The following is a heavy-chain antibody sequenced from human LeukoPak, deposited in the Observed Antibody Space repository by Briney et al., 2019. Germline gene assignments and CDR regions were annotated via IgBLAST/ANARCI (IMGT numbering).Heavy chain of an antibody. V-gene: IGHV4-31*03. J-gene: IGHJ5*02. Sequence: PPETLSLTCTVSGGSISSGGYYWSWIRQHPGKGLEWIGYIYYSGSTYYNPSLKSRVTISVDTSKNQFSLKLSSVTAADTAVYYCARDRGGIGNWFDPWGQGTLVTVSS. CDR1: GGSISSGGYY. CDR2: IYYSGST. D-gene: IGHD2-15*01. CDR3: ARDRGGIGNWFDP.